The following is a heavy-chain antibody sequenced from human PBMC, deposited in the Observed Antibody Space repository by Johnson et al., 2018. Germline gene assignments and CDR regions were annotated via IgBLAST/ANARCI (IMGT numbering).Heavy chain of an antibody. V-gene: IGHV3-30*18. CDR3: AKDYEQYLQH. D-gene: IGHD3-16*01. CDR2: RSYDGSNK. J-gene: IGHJ1*01. Sequence: QVQLVEAGGGVVQPGRSLRLSCAASGFTLSSYGMHWVRQAPGKGLEWVAVRSYDGSNKYYADSVRGRFTISRDNSKNTLYLQMNSLRAEDTAVYYCAKDYEQYLQHWGQGTLVTVSS. CDR1: GFTLSSYG.